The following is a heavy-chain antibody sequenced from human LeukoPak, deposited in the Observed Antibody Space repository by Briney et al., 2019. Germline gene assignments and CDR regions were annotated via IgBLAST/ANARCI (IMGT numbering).Heavy chain of an antibody. CDR3: ARHGIAARPPDY. CDR2: IYPGDSDT. Sequence: GESLKISCEGFGNSFNNYWTGWVRPMPGKGLEWMGIIYPGDSDTRYSPSFQGQVTISADKSISTAYLQWSGLNASDTAMYYCARHGIAARPPDYWGKGTLVTVSS. CDR1: GNSFNNYW. D-gene: IGHD6-6*01. V-gene: IGHV5-51*01. J-gene: IGHJ4*02.